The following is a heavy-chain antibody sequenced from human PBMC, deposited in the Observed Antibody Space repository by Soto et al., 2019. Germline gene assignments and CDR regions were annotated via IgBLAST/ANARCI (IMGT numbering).Heavy chain of an antibody. D-gene: IGHD6-13*01. V-gene: IGHV3-21*01. CDR3: ARDNGWISWGLVRDDAFDI. Sequence: GGSLRLSCAASGFTFSSYSMNWVRQAPGKGLEWVSSISSSSSSYIYYADSVKGRFTISRDNAKNSLYLQMNSLRAEDTAVYYCARDNGWISWGLVRDDAFDIWGQGTMVTVSS. CDR1: GFTFSSYS. CDR2: ISSSSSSYI. J-gene: IGHJ3*02.